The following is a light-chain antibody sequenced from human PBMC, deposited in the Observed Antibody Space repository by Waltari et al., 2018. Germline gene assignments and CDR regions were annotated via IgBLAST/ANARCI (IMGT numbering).Light chain of an antibody. J-gene: IGKJ1*01. Sequence: DIQMTQSPSSLSASVGDRVTITCRASQDISTSLAWSQQKPGKVPKVLIFAISTLQSGVPSRFSGSGSGTDFTLTISSLQPEDVATYYCQKYNSAPWTFGQGTRVEIK. CDR3: QKYNSAPWT. CDR2: AIS. V-gene: IGKV1-27*01. CDR1: QDISTS.